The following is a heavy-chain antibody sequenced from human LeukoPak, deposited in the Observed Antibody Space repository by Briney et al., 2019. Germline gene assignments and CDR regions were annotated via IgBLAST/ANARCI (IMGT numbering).Heavy chain of an antibody. CDR3: ATGLGYCSSTSCWAVNY. D-gene: IGHD2-2*01. CDR2: IYHSGST. J-gene: IGHJ4*02. V-gene: IGHV4-30-2*01. Sequence: SETLSLTCTVSGGSISSGGYYWSWIRQPPGKGLEWIGYIYHSGSTYYNPSLKSRVTISVDRSKTQFSLKLSSVTAADTAVYYCATGLGYCSSTSCWAVNYWGQGTLVTVSS. CDR1: GGSISSGGYY.